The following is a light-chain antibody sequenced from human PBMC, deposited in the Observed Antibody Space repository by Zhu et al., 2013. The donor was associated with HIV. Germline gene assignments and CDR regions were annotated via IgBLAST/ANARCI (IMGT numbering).Light chain of an antibody. CDR2: SNV. J-gene: IGLJ2*01. Sequence: QSALTQPPSVSGAPGQKVTISCTGNDSNIGANYDVAWYQVFPGRGPKLLIYSNVNRPSGVPDRFSTSKSGTSASLAITGLQSEDEADYYCSSYTSSRTFGVIFGGGTKLTVL. V-gene: IGLV1-40*01. CDR3: SSYTSSRTFGVI. CDR1: DSNIGANYD.